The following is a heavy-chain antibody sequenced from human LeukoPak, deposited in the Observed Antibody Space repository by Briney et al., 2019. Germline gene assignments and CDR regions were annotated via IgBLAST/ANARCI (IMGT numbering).Heavy chain of an antibody. Sequence: GGSLRLSCAASGFSFSDAWLSWVRQPPGKGLEWVAVISDDGRHNYYADSVKGRFTISRDNSKSTLYLQMNSLRDDDSAAYFCARVYLERLTAGYFDHWGQGTQVTVSP. J-gene: IGHJ4*02. D-gene: IGHD2-8*01. CDR1: GFSFSDAW. CDR2: ISDDGRHN. V-gene: IGHV3-30*03. CDR3: ARVYLERLTAGYFDH.